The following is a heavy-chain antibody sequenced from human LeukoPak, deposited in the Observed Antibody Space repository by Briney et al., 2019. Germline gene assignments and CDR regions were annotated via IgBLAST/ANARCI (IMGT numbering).Heavy chain of an antibody. CDR2: INPNSGGT. D-gene: IGHD3-22*01. V-gene: IGHV1-2*06. CDR3: ARELVEGYYDSSGYP. CDR1: GYTFTGYY. J-gene: IGHJ5*02. Sequence: ASVKVSCKASGYTFTGYYMHWVRQAPGQGLEWMGRINPNSGGTNYAQKFQGRVTMTRNTCISTAYMELSRLRSDDTAVYYCARELVEGYYDSSGYPWGQGTLVTVSS.